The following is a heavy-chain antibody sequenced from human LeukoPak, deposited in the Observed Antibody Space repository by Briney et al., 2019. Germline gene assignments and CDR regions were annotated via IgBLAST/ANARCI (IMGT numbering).Heavy chain of an antibody. CDR2: INHVGIT. J-gene: IGHJ4*02. V-gene: IGHV4-34*01. Sequence: MPSETLSLTCAVYGESFDGYYWSWIRQSPGKGLEWIGHINHVGITNHNPSLKSRVTISVDTSKNQFTLKVRSVTAADTGVYFCARKGLRPLEWLSEYFFDYWAREPWSPSPQ. CDR1: GESFDGYY. CDR3: ARKGLRPLEWLSEYFFDY. D-gene: IGHD3-3*01.